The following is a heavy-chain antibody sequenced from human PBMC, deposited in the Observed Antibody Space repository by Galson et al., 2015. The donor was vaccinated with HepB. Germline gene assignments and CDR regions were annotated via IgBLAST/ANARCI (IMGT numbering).Heavy chain of an antibody. CDR3: ATGNRAVAGPTPDWFDP. J-gene: IGHJ5*02. CDR2: FDPEDGET. D-gene: IGHD6-19*01. CDR1: GYTLTESS. V-gene: IGHV1-24*01. Sequence: SVKVSCKVSGYTLTESSMHWVRQAPGKGLEWMGGFDPEDGETIYAQKFQGRVTMTEDTSTDTAYMELSSLRSEDTAVYYCATGNRAVAGPTPDWFDPWGQGTLVTVSS.